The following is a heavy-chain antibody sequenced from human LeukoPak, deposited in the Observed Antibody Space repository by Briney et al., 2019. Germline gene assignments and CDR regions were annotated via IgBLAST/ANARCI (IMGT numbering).Heavy chain of an antibody. CDR1: GGSISSYY. V-gene: IGHV4-59*01. D-gene: IGHD6-25*01. CDR3: ARRGRNSSGWQDYL. Sequence: PSETLSLTCTVSGGSISSYYWSWIRQPPGKGLEWIANIYHTGSTNYNPSLSSRVTISIDTAKNQFSLKLTSVTAADTAVYYCARRGRNSSGWQDYLWGQGTLVTVSS. J-gene: IGHJ4*02. CDR2: IYHTGST.